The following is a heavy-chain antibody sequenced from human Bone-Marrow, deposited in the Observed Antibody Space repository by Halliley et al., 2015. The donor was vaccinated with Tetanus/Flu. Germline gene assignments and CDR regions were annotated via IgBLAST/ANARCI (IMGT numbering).Heavy chain of an antibody. V-gene: IGHV4-59*01. CDR2: IYYSGST. J-gene: IGHJ4*02. D-gene: IGHD3-3*01. CDR3: ARRGKISYFDY. CDR1: HGSISGFY. Sequence: LSLTCTVSHGSISGFYWSWIRQSPGKGLEWIGYIYYSGSTNYNPSLKSRGTVSVDTSKNQFSLKLTSVTAADTAVYYCARRGKISYFDYWGLGTLVTVSS.